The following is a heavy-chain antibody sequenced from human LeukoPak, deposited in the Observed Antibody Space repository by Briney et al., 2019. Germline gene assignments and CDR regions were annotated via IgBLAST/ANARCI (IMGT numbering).Heavy chain of an antibody. CDR1: GFTFSSYA. CDR2: ISYDGSNK. Sequence: GGSLRLSCAASGFTFSSYAMHWVRQAPGKGLEWVAVISYDGSNKYYADSVKGRFTISRDNSENTLYLQMNSLRAEDTAVYYCARGATGGNWFDPWGQGTLVTVSS. CDR3: ARGATGGNWFDP. J-gene: IGHJ5*02. V-gene: IGHV3-30-3*01. D-gene: IGHD7-27*01.